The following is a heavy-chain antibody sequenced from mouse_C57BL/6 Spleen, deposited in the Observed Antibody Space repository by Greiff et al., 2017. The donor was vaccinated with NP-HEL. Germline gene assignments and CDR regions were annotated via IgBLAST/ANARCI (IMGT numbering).Heavy chain of an antibody. Sequence: EVKLVESEGGLVQPGSSMKLSCTASGFTFSDYYMAWVRQVPEKGLEWVANINYDGSSTYYLDSLKSRFIISRDNAKNILYLQMSSLKSEDTATYYCARAGYYSNYDWYFDVWGTGTTVTVSS. CDR1: GFTFSDYY. J-gene: IGHJ1*03. CDR3: ARAGYYSNYDWYFDV. V-gene: IGHV5-16*01. CDR2: INYDGSST. D-gene: IGHD2-5*01.